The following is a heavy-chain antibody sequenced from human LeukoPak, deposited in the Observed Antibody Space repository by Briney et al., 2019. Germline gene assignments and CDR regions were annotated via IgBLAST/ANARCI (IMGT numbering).Heavy chain of an antibody. V-gene: IGHV4-34*01. D-gene: IGHD1-7*01. Sequence: SETLSLTCAVYGGSFSGYYWSWIRQPPGKGLEWIGEINHSGSTNYNPSLTSRVTISVDTSKNQFSLKLSSVTAADTAVYYCARRSRLELLRGPYFDYWGQGTLVTVSS. CDR2: INHSGST. J-gene: IGHJ4*02. CDR1: GGSFSGYY. CDR3: ARRSRLELLRGPYFDY.